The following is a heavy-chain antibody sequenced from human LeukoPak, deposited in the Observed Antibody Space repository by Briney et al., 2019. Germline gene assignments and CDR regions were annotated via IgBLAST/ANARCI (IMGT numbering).Heavy chain of an antibody. Sequence: GGSLRLSCAASGFTFSSYSMNWVGQAPGKRLEWVSSISSSSSYIYYADSVKGRFTISRDNAKNSLYLQMNSLRAEDTAVYYCARSFAVVDYWGQGTLVTVSS. CDR1: GFTFSSYS. J-gene: IGHJ4*02. CDR2: ISSSSSYI. CDR3: ARSFAVVDY. V-gene: IGHV3-21*01. D-gene: IGHD2-21*01.